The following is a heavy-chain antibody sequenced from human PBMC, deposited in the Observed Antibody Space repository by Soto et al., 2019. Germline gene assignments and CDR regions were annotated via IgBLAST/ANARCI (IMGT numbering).Heavy chain of an antibody. CDR3: ARTAGTTPFDY. D-gene: IGHD1-1*01. CDR2: IIPILGIA. CDR1: GGTFSSYT. V-gene: IGHV1-69*02. Sequence: QVQLVQSGAEVKKPGSSVKVSCKASGGTFSSYTISWVRQAPGQGLEWMGRIIPILGIANYAQKFQGRVTXTXAKSTSTAYMELSSLRSEDTAVYYCARTAGTTPFDYWGQGTLVTVSS. J-gene: IGHJ4*02.